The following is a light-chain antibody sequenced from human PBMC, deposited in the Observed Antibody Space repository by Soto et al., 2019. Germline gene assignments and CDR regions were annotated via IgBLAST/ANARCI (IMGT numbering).Light chain of an antibody. J-gene: IGLJ3*02. CDR3: ETWDSNTHTV. CDR2: LEGSGSY. V-gene: IGLV4-60*02. CDR1: SLHSSYI. Sequence: QLVLTQSSSASASLGSSVKLTCTLSSLHSSYIIAWHQQQTGKAPRYLMKLEGSGSYNKGSGVPDRFSGSSSGADRYLTISNLQFEDEADYYCETWDSNTHTVFGGGTKLTVL.